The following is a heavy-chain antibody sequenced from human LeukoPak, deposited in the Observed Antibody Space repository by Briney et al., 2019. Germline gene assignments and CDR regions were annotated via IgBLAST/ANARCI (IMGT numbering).Heavy chain of an antibody. CDR2: IIPIFGTA. D-gene: IGHD3-10*01. V-gene: IGHV1-69*05. CDR1: GGTFSSYA. Sequence: SVKVSCKASGGTFSSYAISWVRQAPGQGLEWMGRIIPIFGTANYAQKFQGRVTITTDESTSTAYMELSSLRSEDTAVYYCARSGEKGYYGSGSQYYYYMDVWGQGTTVTVSS. J-gene: IGHJ6*03. CDR3: ARSGEKGYYGSGSQYYYYMDV.